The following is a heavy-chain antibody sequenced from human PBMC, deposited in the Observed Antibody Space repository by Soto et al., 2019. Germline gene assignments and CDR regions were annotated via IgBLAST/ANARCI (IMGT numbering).Heavy chain of an antibody. V-gene: IGHV1-18*01. J-gene: IGHJ4*02. Sequence: QVQLVPSGAEVKKPGASVKVSCKASGYTFTSYGISWVRQAPGQGLEWMGWISAYNGNTNYAQKLQGRVTMNTDTATSTAYMELRSLRSYDTAGYYCARDAAVGVFDDWGQGTLVTVSS. D-gene: IGHD1-26*01. CDR2: ISAYNGNT. CDR3: ARDAAVGVFDD. CDR1: GYTFTSYG.